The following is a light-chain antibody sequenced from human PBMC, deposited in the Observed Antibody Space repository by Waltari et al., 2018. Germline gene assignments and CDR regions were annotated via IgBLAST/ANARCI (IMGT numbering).Light chain of an antibody. J-gene: IGKJ1*01. CDR2: DAS. CDR1: QSFTRY. Sequence: EIVLTQSPGTLSWSPGERATLSCRASQSFTRYLAWYQHKPGHAPRLLIYDASTRAAGIADRLTGSGFGTDFTLTISRLEPEDPAVYYCQHYVRLPVTFGQGTKVEIK. CDR3: QHYVRLPVT. V-gene: IGKV3-20*01.